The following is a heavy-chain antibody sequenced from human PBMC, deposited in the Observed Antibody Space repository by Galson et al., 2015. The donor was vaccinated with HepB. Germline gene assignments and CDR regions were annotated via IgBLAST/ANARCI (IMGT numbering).Heavy chain of an antibody. J-gene: IGHJ5*02. V-gene: IGHV4-59*01. CDR1: GGSISSYY. D-gene: IGHD6-19*01. CDR3: ARAQYSSGHWFDP. CDR2: IYYSGST. Sequence: LSLTCTVSGGSISSYYWSWIRQPPGKGLEWIGYIYYSGSTNYNPSLKSRVTISVDTSKNQFSLKLSSVTAADTAVYYCARAQYSSGHWFDPWGQGTLVTVSS.